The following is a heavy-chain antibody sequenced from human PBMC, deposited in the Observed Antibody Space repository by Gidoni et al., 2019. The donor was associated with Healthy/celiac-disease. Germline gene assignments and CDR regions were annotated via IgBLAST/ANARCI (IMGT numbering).Heavy chain of an antibody. CDR3: ARGLFVGGSYGYRGEYGMDV. CDR1: GGSFSGYY. Sequence: QVQLQQWGAGLLKPSETLSLTCAVYGGSFSGYYWSWIRQPPGKGLEWIGEINHSGSTNYKPSLKSRGTISVDTAKNQFSLKLSSGTAAETAVYYCARGLFVGGSYGYRGEYGMDVWGQGTTVTGSS. D-gene: IGHD5-18*01. V-gene: IGHV4-34*01. J-gene: IGHJ6*02. CDR2: INHSGST.